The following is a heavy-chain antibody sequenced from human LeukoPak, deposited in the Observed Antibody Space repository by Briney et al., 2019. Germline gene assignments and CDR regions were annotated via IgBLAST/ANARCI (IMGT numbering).Heavy chain of an antibody. J-gene: IGHJ5*02. CDR2: INHSGST. CDR1: GGSFSGYY. D-gene: IGHD3-16*02. V-gene: IGHV4-34*01. Sequence: SETLSLTCAVYGGSFSGYYWSWIRQLPGKGLEWIGEINHSGSTNYNPSLKSRVTKSVDTSKNQFSLLLSSGTAADTAVYYFASRPPYDYVWGSYRNNWFDPWGQGTLVTVSS. CDR3: ASRPPYDYVWGSYRNNWFDP.